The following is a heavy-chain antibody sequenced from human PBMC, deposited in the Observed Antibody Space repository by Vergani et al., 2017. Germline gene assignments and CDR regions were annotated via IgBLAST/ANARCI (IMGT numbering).Heavy chain of an antibody. Sequence: QLQLQESGPGLVKPSETLSLTCTVSGGSISSSSYYWGWIRQPPGKGLEWIGSIYYSGSTYYNPSLKRRVTISVDTSKNQFSLKLSSVTAADTAVYYCARDFIAVAGSVGVDYWGQGTLVTVSS. J-gene: IGHJ4*02. D-gene: IGHD6-19*01. CDR2: IYYSGST. V-gene: IGHV4-39*07. CDR1: GGSISSSSYY. CDR3: ARDFIAVAGSVGVDY.